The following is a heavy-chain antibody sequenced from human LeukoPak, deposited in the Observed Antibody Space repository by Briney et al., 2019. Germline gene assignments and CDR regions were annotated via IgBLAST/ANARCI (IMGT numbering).Heavy chain of an antibody. Sequence: SETLSLTCIVSGGSISSLNLWSWLRQPPGKGLEWIGEMYLGGTTNFNPSLKSRVTILIDKSKNQLSLQLTSVTAANTAVYYCAGLEGRYSTDWFYFFDYWGQGALVTVSS. J-gene: IGHJ4*02. CDR2: MYLGGTT. CDR1: GGSISSLNL. D-gene: IGHD6-19*01. V-gene: IGHV4-4*02. CDR3: AGLEGRYSTDWFYFFDY.